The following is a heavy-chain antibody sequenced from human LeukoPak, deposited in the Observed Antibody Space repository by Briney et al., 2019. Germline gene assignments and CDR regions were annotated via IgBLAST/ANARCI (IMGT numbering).Heavy chain of an antibody. J-gene: IGHJ4*02. CDR1: GFSFSSYG. D-gene: IGHD3-10*01. CDR3: ARDSSHYYGSGSYSY. V-gene: IGHV3-23*01. CDR2: ITGSGGTT. Sequence: GGTLRLSCAASGFSFSSYGMSWVRQAPGKGLEWISAITGSGGTTYYADSVEGRFTISRDNSKNTLYLQMNSLRAEDTAVYYCARDSSHYYGSGSYSYWGQGTLVTVSS.